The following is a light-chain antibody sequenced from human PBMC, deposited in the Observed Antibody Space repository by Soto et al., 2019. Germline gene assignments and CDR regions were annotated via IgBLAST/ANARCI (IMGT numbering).Light chain of an antibody. CDR3: LLYNVFPLW. CDR2: EAS. J-gene: IGKJ1*01. V-gene: IGKV1-5*03. Sequence: DIQMTHSPSTLSASVGDTVTITCRASQTITRWLAWYQQKPGKAPKLLFYEASSLQSGVPSRFSGSGSGSEFTVSFSGLLLDVFATYYCLLYNVFPLWIGQGTKVDIK. CDR1: QTITRW.